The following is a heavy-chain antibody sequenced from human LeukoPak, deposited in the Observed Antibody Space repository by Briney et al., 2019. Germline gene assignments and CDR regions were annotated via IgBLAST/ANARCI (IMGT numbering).Heavy chain of an antibody. J-gene: IGHJ6*03. D-gene: IGHD6-13*01. Sequence: PGGSLRLSCAASGFTFSSYAMSWVRQAPGKGLEWVSVIYSGGSTYYADSVKGRFTISRDNSKNTLYLQMNSLRAEDTAVYYCARDLGEGSSWYKDYYMDVWGKGTTVTVSS. CDR3: ARDLGEGSSWYKDYYMDV. V-gene: IGHV3-53*01. CDR2: IYSGGST. CDR1: GFTFSSYA.